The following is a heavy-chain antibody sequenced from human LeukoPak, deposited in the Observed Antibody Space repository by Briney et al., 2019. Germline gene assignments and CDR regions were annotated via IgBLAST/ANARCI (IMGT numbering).Heavy chain of an antibody. CDR2: MSPNSGHT. D-gene: IGHD1-7*01. CDR3: ARGGITGTYADHYYYYMDV. J-gene: IGHJ6*03. CDR1: GDTFTMYD. Sequence: ASETASFKSSGDTFTMYDINWVRQATGQRLEWMGWMSPNSGHTGYAQLFQGRVTFTRNTSITTVYMELDILTSEDTAVYFCARGGITGTYADHYYYYMDVWGKGTTVTVSS. V-gene: IGHV1-8*03.